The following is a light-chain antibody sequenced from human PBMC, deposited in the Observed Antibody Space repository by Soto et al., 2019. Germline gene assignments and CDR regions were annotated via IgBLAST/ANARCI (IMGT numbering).Light chain of an antibody. V-gene: IGKV3-11*01. Sequence: EVVFTHSPVTLSLSPGERATLSCMASQSFRGLLAWYQQKPGQAPRLLIYDVYNRATGIPPRFSGSGSGTDFTLTINSLEPEDSAVYYCQQRHMWPITFGQGTRLEIK. J-gene: IGKJ5*01. CDR3: QQRHMWPIT. CDR2: DVY. CDR1: QSFRGL.